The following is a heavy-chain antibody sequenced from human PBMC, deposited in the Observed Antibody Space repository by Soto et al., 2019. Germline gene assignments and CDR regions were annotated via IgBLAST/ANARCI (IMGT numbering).Heavy chain of an antibody. CDR3: ARDSLTGNYLDH. D-gene: IGHD3-16*01. CDR2: IYHSGYT. J-gene: IGHJ4*02. Sequence: QLQLQESGSGLVKPSQTLSLTCVVSGGSISSGGYAWNWIRQPPGKGLEWIGYIYHSGYTSYNPSLKSRVTISVDKSTNQFSLKLSFVTAADTAVYYCARDSLTGNYLDHWGQGTLVTVSS. V-gene: IGHV4-30-2*01. CDR1: GGSISSGGYA.